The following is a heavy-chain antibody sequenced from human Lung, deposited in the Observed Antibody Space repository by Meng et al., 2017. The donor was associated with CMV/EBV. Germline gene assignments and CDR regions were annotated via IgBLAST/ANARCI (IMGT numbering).Heavy chain of an antibody. CDR2: VNHRGSS. D-gene: IGHD3-22*01. Sequence: GSLRLXCAVSGGSFSHNYWSWIRQPPGKGLEWIGEVNHRGSSNYNPSLMSRVTISVDTSKKQCSLKMSSVTAADTAVYYCAREAAGDYDSSGPVDYWGQGXLVTVSS. J-gene: IGHJ4*02. CDR3: AREAAGDYDSSGPVDY. CDR1: GGSFSHNY. V-gene: IGHV4-34*01.